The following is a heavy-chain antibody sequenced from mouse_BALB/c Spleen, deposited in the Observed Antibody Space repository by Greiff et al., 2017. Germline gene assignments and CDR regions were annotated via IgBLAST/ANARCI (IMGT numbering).Heavy chain of an antibody. CDR3: TREGYRYEGALFDY. J-gene: IGHJ2*01. CDR2: INSNGGST. V-gene: IGHV5-6-3*01. Sequence: DVKLVESGGGLVQPGGSLKLSCAASGFTFSSYGMSWVRQTPDKRLELVATINSNGGSTYYPDSVKGRFTISRDNAKNTLYLQMSSLKSEDTAMYYCTREGYRYEGALFDYWGQGTTLTVSS. D-gene: IGHD2-14*01. CDR1: GFTFSSYG.